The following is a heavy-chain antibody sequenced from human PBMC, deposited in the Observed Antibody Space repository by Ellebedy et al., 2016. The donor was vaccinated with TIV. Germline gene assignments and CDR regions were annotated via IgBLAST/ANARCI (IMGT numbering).Heavy chain of an antibody. V-gene: IGHV3-48*02. CDR1: GFTFSTYS. D-gene: IGHD1-26*01. Sequence: GGSLRLSXAASGFTFSTYSMNWVRQAPGKGLEWVAFIRSSTNSISYADSVKGRFTISRDDAENSLYLQMNSLRDEDTAVYYCARGGAGFDSMNRELSFDSWGQGTLVTVSS. J-gene: IGHJ4*02. CDR2: IRSSTNSI. CDR3: ARGGAGFDSMNRELSFDS.